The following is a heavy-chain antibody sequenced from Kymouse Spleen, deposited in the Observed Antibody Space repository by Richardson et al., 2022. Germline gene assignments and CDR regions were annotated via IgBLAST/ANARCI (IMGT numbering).Heavy chain of an antibody. CDR2: IKSKTDGGTT. V-gene: IGHV3-15*01. CDR3: TTDATVTPPYYYYGMDV. J-gene: IGHJ6*02. D-gene: IGHD4-11,IGHD4-11*01. CDR1: GFTFSNAW. Sequence: EVQLVESGGGLVKPGGSLRLSCAASGFTFSNAWMSWVRQAPGKGLEWVGRIKSKTDGGTTDYAAPVKGRFTISRDDSKNTLYLQMNSLKTEDTAVYYCTTDATVTPPYYYYGMDVWGQGTTVTVSS.